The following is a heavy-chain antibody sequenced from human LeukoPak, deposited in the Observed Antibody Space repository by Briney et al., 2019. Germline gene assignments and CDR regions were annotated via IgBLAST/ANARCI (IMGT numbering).Heavy chain of an antibody. D-gene: IGHD3-22*01. Sequence: GASVKVSCKASGYTFTSYDINWMRQAPGQGLEWMGWISAYNGNTNYAQKLQGRVTMTTDTSTSTAYMELRSLRSDDTAVYYCARDDRLYYYDSSGYYFRNPTDYWGQGTLVTVSS. CDR3: ARDDRLYYYDSSGYYFRNPTDY. V-gene: IGHV1-18*01. CDR1: GYTFTSYD. CDR2: ISAYNGNT. J-gene: IGHJ4*02.